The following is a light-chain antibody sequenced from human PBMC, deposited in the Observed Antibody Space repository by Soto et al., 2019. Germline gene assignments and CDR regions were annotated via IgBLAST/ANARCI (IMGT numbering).Light chain of an antibody. V-gene: IGKV3-11*01. Sequence: EIVLTQSPGTLSLSPGEGATLSCRASQSVSGSYLAWYQQKPGQAPRLLIYDASNRATGIPARFSGSGSGTDFTLTISSLEPEDFAVYYCQQRSNWITFGGGTKVDIK. CDR1: QSVSGSY. J-gene: IGKJ4*01. CDR2: DAS. CDR3: QQRSNWIT.